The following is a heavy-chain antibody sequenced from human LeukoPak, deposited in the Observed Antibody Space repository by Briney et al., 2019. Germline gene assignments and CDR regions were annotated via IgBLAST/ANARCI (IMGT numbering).Heavy chain of an antibody. Sequence: ASVKVSCKASGYTFTSYGISWVRQAPGQGLGGVGWISAYNGNTNYAQKLQGRVTMTTDTSTSTAYMELRSLRSDDAAVYYCARGPVTLGKDNWFDPWGQGTLVTVSS. D-gene: IGHD4-17*01. J-gene: IGHJ5*02. CDR2: ISAYNGNT. V-gene: IGHV1-18*01. CDR1: GYTFTSYG. CDR3: ARGPVTLGKDNWFDP.